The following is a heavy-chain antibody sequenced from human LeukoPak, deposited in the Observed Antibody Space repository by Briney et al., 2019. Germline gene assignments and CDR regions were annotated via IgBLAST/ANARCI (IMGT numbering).Heavy chain of an antibody. CDR2: ISGSGGST. D-gene: IGHD3-10*01. V-gene: IGHV3-23*01. CDR1: GFTFSSYT. J-gene: IGHJ6*03. Sequence: GGSLRLSCAASGFTFSSYTMSWVRQAPGKGLEWVSAISGSGGSTYYADSVKGRFTISRDNSKNTLYLQMNSLRAEDTAVYYCAKNYGSGSSTYYYYYYMDVWGKGTTVTISS. CDR3: AKNYGSGSSTYYYYYYMDV.